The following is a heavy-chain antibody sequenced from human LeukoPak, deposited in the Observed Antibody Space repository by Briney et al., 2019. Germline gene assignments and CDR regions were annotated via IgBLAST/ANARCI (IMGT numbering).Heavy chain of an antibody. J-gene: IGHJ4*02. CDR3: ARNSFSGRRGYFDY. V-gene: IGHV4-59*01. D-gene: IGHD3-10*01. CDR1: GGPISSYY. Sequence: SETLSLTCTVSGGPISSYYWSWIRQPPGKGLEWIGYIYYSGSTNYNPSLKSRVTISVDTSKNQFSLKLSSVTAADTAVYYCARNSFSGRRGYFDYWGQGTLVTVSS. CDR2: IYYSGST.